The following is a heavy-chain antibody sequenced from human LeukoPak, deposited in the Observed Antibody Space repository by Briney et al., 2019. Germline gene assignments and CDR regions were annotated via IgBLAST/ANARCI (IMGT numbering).Heavy chain of an antibody. Sequence: SETLSLTCTVSGGSISSSSYYWGWIGQPPGKGLEWVGSVYYSGSTYYNPSLKTRVTISVDTSKNQFSLKLSSVTAADTAVYYCARASLVAASNWFDPWGQGTLVTVSS. CDR1: GGSISSSSYY. J-gene: IGHJ5*02. D-gene: IGHD1-26*01. CDR3: ARASLVAASNWFDP. V-gene: IGHV4-39*01. CDR2: VYYSGST.